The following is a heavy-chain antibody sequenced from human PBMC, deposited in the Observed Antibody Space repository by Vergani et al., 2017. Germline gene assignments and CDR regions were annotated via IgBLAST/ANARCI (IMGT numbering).Heavy chain of an antibody. CDR2: INSDGSTT. CDR3: TRLAGTLN. Sequence: EVQLVESGGGLAQPGGSLRLSCAASGFTFSSYWMHWVRQAPGKGLVWVSRINSDGSTTSYADSVKGRFTISRDNAKNTLYLQLNSLRVEDTAIYYCTRLAGTLNWGQGTLVTVSS. CDR1: GFTFSSYW. J-gene: IGHJ4*02. V-gene: IGHV3-74*01. D-gene: IGHD6-19*01.